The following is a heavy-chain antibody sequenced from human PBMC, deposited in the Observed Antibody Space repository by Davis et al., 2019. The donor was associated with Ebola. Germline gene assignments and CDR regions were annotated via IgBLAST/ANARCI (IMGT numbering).Heavy chain of an antibody. CDR1: GYTFTSYG. Sequence: ASVKVSCKASGYTFTSYGISWVRQAPGQGLEWMGWISAYNGNTNYAQKFQGRVTMTRDTSTSTVYMELSSLRSEDTAVYYCARFYGGLFDPWGQGTLVTVSS. CDR3: ARFYGGLFDP. V-gene: IGHV1-18*01. CDR2: ISAYNGNT. J-gene: IGHJ5*02. D-gene: IGHD4-23*01.